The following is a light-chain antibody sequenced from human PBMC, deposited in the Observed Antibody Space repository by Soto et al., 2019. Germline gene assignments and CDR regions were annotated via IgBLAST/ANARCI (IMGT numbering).Light chain of an antibody. J-gene: IGKJ1*01. CDR3: QQLNSYPRT. CDR2: AAS. Sequence: DIQLTQSPSFLSASVGDRVTITCRASQGISSYLAWYQQKPGKAPKLLIYAASTLQSGVPSRFSGSGSGTEFTLTISSLQPEDFATYYCQQLNSYPRTSGQGTKVDI. V-gene: IGKV1-9*01. CDR1: QGISSY.